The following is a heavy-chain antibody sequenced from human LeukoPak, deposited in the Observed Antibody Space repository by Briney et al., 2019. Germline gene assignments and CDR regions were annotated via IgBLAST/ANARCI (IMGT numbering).Heavy chain of an antibody. CDR2: TSGSGVST. J-gene: IGHJ4*02. V-gene: IGHV3-23*01. CDR3: GEQLVPKI. Sequence: GGSLRLSCAASGFTFSSYAMSWVRQAPGKGLEWVSATSGSGVSTYYTDSVKGRFTISRDNSKNSLYLQMNSLRAEDTAVYYCGEQLVPKIRGQGTLVTVSS. CDR1: GFTFSSYA. D-gene: IGHD6-13*01.